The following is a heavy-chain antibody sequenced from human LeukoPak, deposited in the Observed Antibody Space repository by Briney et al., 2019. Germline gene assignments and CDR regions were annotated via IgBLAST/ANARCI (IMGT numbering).Heavy chain of an antibody. V-gene: IGHV4-39*01. D-gene: IGHD3-9*01. CDR1: GASISSSNYY. J-gene: IGHJ4*02. CDR2: IYYSGLT. CDR3: ARHLIHTTGYYGGPFDY. Sequence: SETLSLTCTVSGASISSSNYYCGWILQPPGRGLEWIGTIYYSGLTYYNSSLKSRLTISVDTSKNQFSLKLTSVTATDTAVYYCARHLIHTTGYYGGPFDYWGQGTLVTVSS.